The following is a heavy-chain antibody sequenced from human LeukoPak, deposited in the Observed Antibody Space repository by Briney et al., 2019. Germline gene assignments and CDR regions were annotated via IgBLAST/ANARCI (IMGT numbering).Heavy chain of an antibody. CDR1: GFSFRSYS. CDR2: ISGSGGST. J-gene: IGHJ4*02. Sequence: PGGSLRLSCAASGFSFRSYSMNWVRQAPGKGLGWVSAISGSGGSTYYTDSVKGRFTISRDNPKNTLYLEVISLTAEDTAVYYCAKDDAWLRFGEWSQGTLVTVSS. D-gene: IGHD3-10*01. CDR3: AKDDAWLRFGE. V-gene: IGHV3-23*01.